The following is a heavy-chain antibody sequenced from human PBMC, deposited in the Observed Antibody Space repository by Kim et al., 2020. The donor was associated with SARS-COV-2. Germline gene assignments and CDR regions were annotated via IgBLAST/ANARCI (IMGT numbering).Heavy chain of an antibody. V-gene: IGHV1-2*06. Sequence: ASVKVSCKASGYTFTGYYMHWVRQAPGQGLEWMGRINPNSGGTNYAQKFQGRVTMTRDTSISTAYMELSRLRSDDTAVYYCARGSSRYWGFDYWGQGTLVTVSS. CDR3: ARGSSRYWGFDY. CDR2: INPNSGGT. J-gene: IGHJ4*02. CDR1: GYTFTGYY. D-gene: IGHD7-27*01.